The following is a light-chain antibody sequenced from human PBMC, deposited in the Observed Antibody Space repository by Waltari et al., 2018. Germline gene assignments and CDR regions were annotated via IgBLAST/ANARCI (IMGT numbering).Light chain of an antibody. V-gene: IGLV2-23*02. CDR1: SSHIGVYDL. CDR3: CSYAGNSIYV. Sequence: QSALTQPASVSGSPGQSIPISRTGPSSHIGVYDLVSWYQHHPGKAPKLMIFEVSQRPSGVSNRFSGSKSGNTASLTISGLQAEDEADYHCCSYAGNSIYVFGTGTKVTVL. CDR2: EVS. J-gene: IGLJ1*01.